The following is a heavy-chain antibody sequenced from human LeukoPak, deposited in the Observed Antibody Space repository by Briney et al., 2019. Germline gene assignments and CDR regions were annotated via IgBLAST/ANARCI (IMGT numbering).Heavy chain of an antibody. CDR1: GYTFTGYY. Sequence: ASVKVSCKASGYTFTGYYMHWVRQAPGQGLEWMGWINPNSGGTNYTQKFQGRVTMTRDTPISTAYMELSRLRSDDTAVYYCARDSGVDYYDSSGYYYVLLRNWGQGTLITVSS. CDR3: ARDSGVDYYDSSGYYYVLLRN. J-gene: IGHJ4*02. CDR2: INPNSGGT. V-gene: IGHV1-2*02. D-gene: IGHD3-22*01.